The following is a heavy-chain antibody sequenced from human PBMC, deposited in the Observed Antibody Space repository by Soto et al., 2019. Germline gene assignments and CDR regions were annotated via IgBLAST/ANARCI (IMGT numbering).Heavy chain of an antibody. D-gene: IGHD1-1*01. V-gene: IGHV4-4*02. J-gene: IGHJ5*02. CDR1: GGSISSSNW. CDR3: ARFRVGKRDNWFDP. Sequence: SETLSLTCAVSGGSISSSNWWSWVRQPPGKGLEWIGEIYHSGSTNYNPSLKSRVTISVDKSKNQFSLKLSSVTAADTAVYYCARFRVGKRDNWFDPWGQGTLVTVSS. CDR2: IYHSGST.